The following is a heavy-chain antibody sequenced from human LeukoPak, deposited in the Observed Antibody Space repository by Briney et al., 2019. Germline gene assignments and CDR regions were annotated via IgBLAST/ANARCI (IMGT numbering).Heavy chain of an antibody. Sequence: PGRSLRLSCAASGFTLSSYAMHWVRQAPGKGLEWVAVISYDGSNKYYADSVKGRFTISRDNSKNTLYLQMNSLRAEDTAVYYCARGLGYCSGGSCYSHFAFDYWGQGTLVTVSS. CDR2: ISYDGSNK. J-gene: IGHJ4*02. D-gene: IGHD2-15*01. CDR1: GFTLSSYA. V-gene: IGHV3-30-3*01. CDR3: ARGLGYCSGGSCYSHFAFDY.